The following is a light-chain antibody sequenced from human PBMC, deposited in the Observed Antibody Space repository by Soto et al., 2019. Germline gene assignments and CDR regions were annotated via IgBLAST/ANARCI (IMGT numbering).Light chain of an antibody. CDR2: YDS. Sequence: SYELTQPPSVSVAPGKTARITCGGNNIGSKSVHWYQQKPGQAPVLVIYYDSDRPSGIPERFSGSNSGNTATLTISRVEAGDEADYYCQLWDSSSDHDVVFGGGTKVTVL. CDR3: QLWDSSSDHDVV. CDR1: NIGSKS. V-gene: IGLV3-21*04. J-gene: IGLJ2*01.